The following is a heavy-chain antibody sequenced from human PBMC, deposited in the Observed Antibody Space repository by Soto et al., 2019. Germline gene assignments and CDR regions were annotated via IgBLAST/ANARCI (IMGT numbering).Heavy chain of an antibody. J-gene: IGHJ5*02. CDR3: VPSNWFDP. Sequence: SETLSLTCTVSGGFISSSSYYWGWIRQPPGKGLEWIGSIYYSGSTYYNPSLKSRVTISVDTSKNQFSLKLSSVTAADTAVYYFVPSNWFDPWGQGTLVTVSS. CDR1: GGFISSSSYY. V-gene: IGHV4-39*01. CDR2: IYYSGST.